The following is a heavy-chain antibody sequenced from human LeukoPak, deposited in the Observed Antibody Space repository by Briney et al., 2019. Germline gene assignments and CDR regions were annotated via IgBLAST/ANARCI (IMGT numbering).Heavy chain of an antibody. CDR2: ISAYNGTT. V-gene: IGHV1-18*01. Sequence: ASVKVSCKASGYTFTSYGISWVRQAPGQGLEWMGWISAYNGTTNYAQKLQGRVTVTTDTSTSTAYMELRSLRSDDTAVYYCARVGYGGNFFDYWGQGTLVTVSS. CDR3: ARVGYGGNFFDY. D-gene: IGHD4-23*01. J-gene: IGHJ4*02. CDR1: GYTFTSYG.